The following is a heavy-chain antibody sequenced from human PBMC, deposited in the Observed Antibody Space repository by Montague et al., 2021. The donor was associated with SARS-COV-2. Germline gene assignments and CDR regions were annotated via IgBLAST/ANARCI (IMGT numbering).Heavy chain of an antibody. J-gene: IGHJ4*02. V-gene: IGHV4-34*01. CDR3: ARGASSVGGVTVSAELDY. Sequence: SETLSLTCTVYGGSFSGYYWSWIRQPPEKGLEWIGEINQSGRTNNHPSLKSRVLISVDTSKNQFSLKLSSVTAADTAVYYCARGASSVGGVTVSAELDYWGQGILVIVSS. D-gene: IGHD3-16*01. CDR2: INQSGRT. CDR1: GGSFSGYY.